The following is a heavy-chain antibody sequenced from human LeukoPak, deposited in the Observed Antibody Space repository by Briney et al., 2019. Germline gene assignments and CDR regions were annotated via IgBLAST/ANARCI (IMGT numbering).Heavy chain of an antibody. CDR1: GFTFRSYW. D-gene: IGHD3-22*01. V-gene: IGHV3-30*02. J-gene: IGHJ4*02. Sequence: GGSLRLSCAASGFTFRSYWMSWVRQAPGKGLAWVAFIRYDGINKYYADSVKGRFTISRDNSKNTLYLQMNSLRAEDTAVYYCANGPHYYDSSGYYSGTGYWGQGTLVTVSS. CDR2: IRYDGINK. CDR3: ANGPHYYDSSGYYSGTGY.